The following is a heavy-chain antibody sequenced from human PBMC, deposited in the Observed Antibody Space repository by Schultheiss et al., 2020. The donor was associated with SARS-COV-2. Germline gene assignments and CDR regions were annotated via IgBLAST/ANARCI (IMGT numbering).Heavy chain of an antibody. CDR1: GGSISSDYW. D-gene: IGHD2-15*01. CDR2: IYWDDDK. J-gene: IGHJ5*02. Sequence: TLSLTCTVSGGSISSDYWSWIRQPPGKGLEWLALIYWDDDKRYSPSLKSRLTITKDTSKNQVVLTMTNMDPVDTATYYCAHRRYCSGGSCFPSWGQGTLVTVSS. V-gene: IGHV2-5*08. CDR3: AHRRYCSGGSCFPS.